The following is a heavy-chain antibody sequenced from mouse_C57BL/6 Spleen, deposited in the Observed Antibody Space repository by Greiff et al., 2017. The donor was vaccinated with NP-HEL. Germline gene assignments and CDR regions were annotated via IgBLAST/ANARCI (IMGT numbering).Heavy chain of an antibody. CDR2: IDPSDSYT. J-gene: IGHJ2*01. CDR3: ARRGTFDYFDY. D-gene: IGHD1-1*02. Sequence: QVQLQQPGAELVMPGASVTLSCKASGYTFTSYWMHWVKQRPGQGLEWIGEIDPSDSYTNYNQKFKGKATLTVDKSSSTAYRQLSSLTSEDSAVYYGARRGTFDYFDYWGQGTTLTVSS. V-gene: IGHV1-69*01. CDR1: GYTFTSYW.